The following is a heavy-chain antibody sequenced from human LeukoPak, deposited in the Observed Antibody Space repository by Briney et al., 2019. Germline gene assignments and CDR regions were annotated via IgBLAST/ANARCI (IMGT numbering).Heavy chain of an antibody. J-gene: IGHJ4*02. CDR3: ARARGYYDILTGHHALYYFDY. D-gene: IGHD3-9*01. CDR1: GYTFTSYD. Sequence: ASVKVSCKASGYTFTSYDISWVRQAPGQGLEWMGGIIPIFGTANYAQKFQGRVTITADESTSTAYMELSSLRSEDTAVYYCARARGYYDILTGHHALYYFDYWGQGTLVTVSS. V-gene: IGHV1-69*13. CDR2: IIPIFGTA.